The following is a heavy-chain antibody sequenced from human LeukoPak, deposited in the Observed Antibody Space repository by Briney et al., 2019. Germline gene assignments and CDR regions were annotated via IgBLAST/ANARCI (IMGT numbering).Heavy chain of an antibody. D-gene: IGHD3-3*01. V-gene: IGHV4-39*07. CDR2: IYYSGST. CDR3: ARGDFCSKDNCYLRPMDV. J-gene: IGHJ6*03. CDR1: GGSISSSSYY. Sequence: PSETLSLTCTVSGGSISSSSYYWGWIRQPPGKGLEWIGSIYYSGSTTYNPSLKSRVTMSVDTAKNQFSLKLRSVTAADTAVYFCARGDFCSKDNCYLRPMDVWGKGTTVTVSS.